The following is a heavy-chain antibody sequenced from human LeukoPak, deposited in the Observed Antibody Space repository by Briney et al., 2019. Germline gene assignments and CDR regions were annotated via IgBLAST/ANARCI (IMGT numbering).Heavy chain of an antibody. J-gene: IGHJ6*03. V-gene: IGHV3-74*01. CDR3: ARARIQLWPYYYMDV. Sequence: GGSLRLSCAASGFTFSSYWMHWVRQAPGKGLVWVSRINSDGSSTSYADSVKGRFTISRDNAKNTLYLQMNSLRAEDTAVYYCARARIQLWPYYYMDVWGKGTTVTVSS. CDR2: INSDGSST. D-gene: IGHD5-18*01. CDR1: GFTFSSYW.